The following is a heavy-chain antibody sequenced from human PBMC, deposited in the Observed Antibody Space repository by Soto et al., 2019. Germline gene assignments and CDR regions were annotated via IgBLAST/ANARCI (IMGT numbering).Heavy chain of an antibody. CDR1: GFTFSSYA. Sequence: CAASGFTFSSYAMSCVRQAPGKGLEWVSVIYSGGSTYYADSVKGRFTISRDNSKNTLYLQMNSLRAEDTAVYYCARDPGRSYGPDWGQGTLVTVSS. CDR2: IYSGGST. D-gene: IGHD1-26*01. J-gene: IGHJ4*02. V-gene: IGHV3-66*01. CDR3: ARDPGRSYGPD.